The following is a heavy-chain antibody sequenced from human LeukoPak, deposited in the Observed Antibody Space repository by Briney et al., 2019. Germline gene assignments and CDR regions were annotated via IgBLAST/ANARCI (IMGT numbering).Heavy chain of an antibody. V-gene: IGHV5-51*01. J-gene: IGHJ5*02. CDR1: GDSFTRNW. CDR3: ARTSTNRWPDRFDP. Sequence: GESLKISCKASGDSFTRNWIGWVRQMPGKGLDWMGIIFPGDSDTRYSPSFRGQVTISVDKSINTAYLQWTSLKASDTAKYFCARTSTNRWPDRFDPWGQGTLVTVSS. CDR2: IFPGDSDT. D-gene: IGHD1-14*01.